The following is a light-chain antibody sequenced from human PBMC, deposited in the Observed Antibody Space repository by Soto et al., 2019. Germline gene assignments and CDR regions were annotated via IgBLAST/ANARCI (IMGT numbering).Light chain of an antibody. CDR1: SSDVGGYYY. J-gene: IGLJ1*01. Sequence: QSALTQPASVSGSPGQSITISCTGTSSDVGGYYYVSWYQHHPGKAPKLMIYQVSNRPSGVPDRFSGSKSGNTASLTVSGLQAEDEADYYCSSYAGSNNYVFGTGTKLTVL. CDR3: SSYAGSNNYV. V-gene: IGLV2-8*01. CDR2: QVS.